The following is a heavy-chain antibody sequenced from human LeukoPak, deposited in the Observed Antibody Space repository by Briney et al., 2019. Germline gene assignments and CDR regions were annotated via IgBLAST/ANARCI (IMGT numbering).Heavy chain of an antibody. CDR1: GFTFSSYS. D-gene: IGHD2-15*01. CDR3: ARVVVVVAATHYDY. Sequence: GGSLRLSCAASGFTFSSYSMNWVRQAPGKGLEWVSYISSSSSTIYYADSVKGRFTISRDNAKNSLYLQMNSLRAEDTAVYYCARVVVVVAATHYDYWGQGTLVTVSS. CDR2: ISSSSSTI. J-gene: IGHJ4*02. V-gene: IGHV3-48*01.